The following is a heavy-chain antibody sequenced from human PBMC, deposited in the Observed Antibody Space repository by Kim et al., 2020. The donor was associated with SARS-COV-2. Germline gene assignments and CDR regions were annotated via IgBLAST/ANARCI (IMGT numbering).Heavy chain of an antibody. CDR1: GGSFSGYY. D-gene: IGHD3-3*01. V-gene: IGHV4-34*01. CDR3: ARGRRGEITIFGVVIGRHWLDP. Sequence: SETLSLTCAVYGGSFSGYYWSWIRQPPGKGLEWIGEINHSGSTNYNPSLKSRVTISVDTSKNQFSLKLSSVTAADTAVYYCARGRRGEITIFGVVIGRHWLDPWGQGTLVTVSS. CDR2: INHSGST. J-gene: IGHJ5*02.